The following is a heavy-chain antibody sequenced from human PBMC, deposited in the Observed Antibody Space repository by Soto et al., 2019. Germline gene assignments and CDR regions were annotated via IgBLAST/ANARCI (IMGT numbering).Heavy chain of an antibody. CDR2: INHGGGT. D-gene: IGHD1-26*01. Sequence: QVQLQQWGAGLLKPSETLSLTCAVYGGSLSGYYWSWIRQPPGKGLEWIGEINHGGGTNYNPPLKSRVTISVDTSKDQFSLELRSASAADTAVYFCARGLLLDSDYWGQGALVTVSS. CDR1: GGSLSGYY. J-gene: IGHJ4*02. V-gene: IGHV4-34*01. CDR3: ARGLLLDSDY.